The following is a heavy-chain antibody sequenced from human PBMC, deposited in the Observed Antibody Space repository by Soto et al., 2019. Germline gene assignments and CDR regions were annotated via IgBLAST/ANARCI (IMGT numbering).Heavy chain of an antibody. CDR1: GYTLTELS. J-gene: IGHJ4*02. V-gene: IGHV1-24*01. CDR3: ATALQWELLPSSI. D-gene: IGHD1-26*01. Sequence: QVQLVQSGAEVKKPGASVKVSCKVSGYTLTELSMPWVRQAPGQGLEWMGGFDPEDGETIYAQKFQGRVNMTEDTSTDTAYMELSSLRYEDTAVYYGATALQWELLPSSIWGQGTLVTVSS. CDR2: FDPEDGET.